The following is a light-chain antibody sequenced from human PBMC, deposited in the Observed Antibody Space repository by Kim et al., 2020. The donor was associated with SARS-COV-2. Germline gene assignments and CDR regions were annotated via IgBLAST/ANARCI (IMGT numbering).Light chain of an antibody. Sequence: ASVGDRVTISCRASYNINTYLNWYQQKPGKAPRLLIYGTSNLQSGVPPRFSGSGSGTDFTLTINSLQFEDFATYYCQQSHSSPQTFGQGTKVDIK. CDR2: GTS. CDR3: QQSHSSPQT. V-gene: IGKV1-39*01. J-gene: IGKJ1*01. CDR1: YNINTY.